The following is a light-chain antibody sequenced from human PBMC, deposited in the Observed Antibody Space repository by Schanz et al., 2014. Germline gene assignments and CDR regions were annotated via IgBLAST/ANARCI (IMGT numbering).Light chain of an antibody. CDR1: QTINTY. Sequence: DIQMTQSPSSLSAFVGDRITLTCRARQTINTYLNWYQQKPGKAPKLLIYSASSLQSGVPSRFSGSGSGTDFTLTISSLQPEDFATYYCQQCYNFPWAFGQGTKVEIK. CDR3: QQCYNFPWA. J-gene: IGKJ1*01. CDR2: SAS. V-gene: IGKV1-39*01.